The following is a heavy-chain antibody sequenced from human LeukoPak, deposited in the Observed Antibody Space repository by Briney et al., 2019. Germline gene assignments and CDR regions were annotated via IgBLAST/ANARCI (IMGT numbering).Heavy chain of an antibody. J-gene: IGHJ4*02. CDR2: IKQDGSEK. Sequence: GGSLRLSCAASGFSFSDAWMSWVRQAPGKGLEWVANIKQDGSEKYYVDSVKGRFTISRDNAKNSLYLQMNSLRAEDTAVYYCARTRITMIVGLASRFDYWGQGTLVTVSS. V-gene: IGHV3-7*01. CDR1: GFSFSDAW. CDR3: ARTRITMIVGLASRFDY. D-gene: IGHD3-22*01.